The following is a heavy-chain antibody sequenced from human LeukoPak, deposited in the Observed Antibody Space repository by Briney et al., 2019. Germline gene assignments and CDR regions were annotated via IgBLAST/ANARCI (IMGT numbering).Heavy chain of an antibody. CDR3: AREEAPVGGSSFDY. D-gene: IGHD1-26*01. Sequence: GGSLRLSCAASGFTFSTYAMHWVRQAPGKGLEHVSSISGGGVNTYYADSVRGRFTISRDNSKNTLYLHMGSLRAEDMAVYYCAREEAPVGGSSFDYWGQGTLVTVSS. CDR1: GFTFSTYA. CDR2: ISGGGVNT. V-gene: IGHV3-64*02. J-gene: IGHJ4*02.